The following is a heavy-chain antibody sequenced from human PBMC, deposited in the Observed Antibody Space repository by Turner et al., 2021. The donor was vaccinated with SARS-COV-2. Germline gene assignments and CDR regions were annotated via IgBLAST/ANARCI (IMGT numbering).Heavy chain of an antibody. V-gene: IGHV3-53*01. CDR2: IYSGGST. CDR1: CFTVGSNY. J-gene: IGHJ4*02. Sequence: ELHLVASGGSLIQPGGSLRLFCAASCFTVGSNYRSRVRKAPGKGLEWVSVIYSGGSTYYTDSVKGRFNISRDISKNTLYLQMNSLRAEDTAVYYCARDYGDYYFDYWGQGTLVTVSS. D-gene: IGHD4-17*01. CDR3: ARDYGDYYFDY.